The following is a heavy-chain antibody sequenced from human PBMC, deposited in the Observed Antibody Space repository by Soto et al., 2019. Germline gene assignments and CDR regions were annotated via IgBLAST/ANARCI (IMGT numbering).Heavy chain of an antibody. V-gene: IGHV2-5*02. CDR2: TYWDDDE. CDR3: AHRPRGFSYDFDF. D-gene: IGHD5-18*01. Sequence: HITLKESGPTLVKPTHTLTLTCTFSGFSLTTRGVGVGWIRQPPGKALEWLALTYWDDDEGYSPFLKSRMTIAKDTSNNQVVLTMTNIDPVDTATYDCAHRPRGFSYDFDFWGQGTLVTVSS. CDR1: GFSLTTRGVG. J-gene: IGHJ4*02.